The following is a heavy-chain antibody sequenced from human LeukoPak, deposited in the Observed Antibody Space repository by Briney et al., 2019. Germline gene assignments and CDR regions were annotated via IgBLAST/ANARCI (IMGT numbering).Heavy chain of an antibody. CDR2: INPNSGGT. V-gene: IGHV1-2*02. Sequence: ASVKVSCKASGYTFTGYYMHWVRQAPGQGLEWMGWINPNSGGTNYAQKFQGRVTMTRDTSISTAYMELSRLRSDDTAVYYCERDDSLGATYYYWGQGTLVTVSS. CDR3: ERDDSLGATYYY. CDR1: GYTFTGYY. D-gene: IGHD1-26*01. J-gene: IGHJ4*02.